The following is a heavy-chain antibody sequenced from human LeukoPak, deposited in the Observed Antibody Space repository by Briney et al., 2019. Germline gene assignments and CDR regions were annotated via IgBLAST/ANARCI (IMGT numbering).Heavy chain of an antibody. CDR2: IYHSGST. V-gene: IGHV4-38-2*01. J-gene: IGHJ5*02. D-gene: IGHD2-2*01. CDR3: ARIVVPAASWFDP. CDR1: GYSISSGYY. Sequence: PSETLSLTCAVSGYSISSGYYWGWIRQPPGKGLEWIGSIYHSGSTYYNPSLKSRVTISVDTSKNQFSLKLSSVTAADTAVYYCARIVVPAASWFDPWGPGTLVTVSS.